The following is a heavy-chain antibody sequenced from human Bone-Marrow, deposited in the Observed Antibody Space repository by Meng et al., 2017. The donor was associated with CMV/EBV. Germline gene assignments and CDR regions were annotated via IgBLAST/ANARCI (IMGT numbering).Heavy chain of an antibody. Sequence: GSLRLSCTISGESISSSTWWDWVRQSPGKGLEWIGEIHLSGNTNYNPSLNSRVTMSIDKSKKQFFVRLRSVTAADTAGYYCAREGLLSSGGLNSAFDMWGQGTTVTV. V-gene: IGHV4-4*02. CDR1: GESISSSTW. J-gene: IGHJ3*02. CDR3: AREGLLSSGGLNSAFDM. D-gene: IGHD3-10*01. CDR2: IHLSGNT.